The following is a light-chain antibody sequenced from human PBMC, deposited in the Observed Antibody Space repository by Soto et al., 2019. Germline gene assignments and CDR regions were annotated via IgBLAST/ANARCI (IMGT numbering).Light chain of an antibody. Sequence: QPVLTQPPSASASLGASVKLTCTLSSGHNSCAIAWHQQQPEKGPRYLMKLNSDGSHSKGDGIPDRFSGSSSGAERYLTISSLQSEDEADYYCQTWSTDIRVFGGGTKLTVL. CDR3: QTWSTDIRV. CDR2: LNSDGSH. CDR1: SGHNSCA. J-gene: IGLJ3*02. V-gene: IGLV4-69*01.